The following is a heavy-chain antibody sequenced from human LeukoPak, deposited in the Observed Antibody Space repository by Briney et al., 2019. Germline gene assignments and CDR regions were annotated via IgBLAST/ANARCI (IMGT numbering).Heavy chain of an antibody. J-gene: IGHJ4*02. Sequence: SETLSLTCTVSGGSISSSSYYWGWIRQPPGKGLEWIGSIYYSGSTYYNPSLKSRVTISVDTSKNQFSLKLSSVTAADTAVYYCATTNYGSGSFLFDYWGQGTLVTVSS. CDR1: GGSISSSSYY. CDR2: IYYSGST. V-gene: IGHV4-39*07. D-gene: IGHD3-10*01. CDR3: ATTNYGSGSFLFDY.